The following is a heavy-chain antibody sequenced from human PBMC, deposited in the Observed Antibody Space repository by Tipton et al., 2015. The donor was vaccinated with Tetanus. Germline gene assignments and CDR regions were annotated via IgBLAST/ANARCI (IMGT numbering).Heavy chain of an antibody. D-gene: IGHD1-26*01. J-gene: IGHJ2*01. CDR2: INSGGTT. Sequence: TLSLTCTVSGDSLSNGDYFWGWIRQSPGKGLEWIGSINSGGTTYHNPSLKSRLAISVDTSRNQFSLRLTSVTATDSAVYYCGRHGGSYIAYWCFDLWGRGSLVTVSS. CDR1: GDSLSNGDYF. CDR3: GRHGGSYIAYWCFDL. V-gene: IGHV4-39*01.